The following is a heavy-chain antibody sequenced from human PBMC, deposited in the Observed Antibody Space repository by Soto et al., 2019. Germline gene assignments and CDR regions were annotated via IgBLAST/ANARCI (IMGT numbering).Heavy chain of an antibody. Sequence: QVQLVQSGAEVKKPGSSVKVSCKASGGTFSSYIISWVRQAPGQGLEWMGRIIPILGIANYAQKFQGRVTITADKSTSTAYMELSSLRSEYTAVYYCARFPQTAIVGAAYFDYWGQGTLVTVSS. D-gene: IGHD1-26*01. CDR3: ARFPQTAIVGAAYFDY. J-gene: IGHJ4*02. V-gene: IGHV1-69*02. CDR1: GGTFSSYI. CDR2: IIPILGIA.